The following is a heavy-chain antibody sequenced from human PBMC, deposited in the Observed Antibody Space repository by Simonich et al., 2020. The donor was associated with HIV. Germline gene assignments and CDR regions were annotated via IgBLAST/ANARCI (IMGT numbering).Heavy chain of an antibody. D-gene: IGHD3-22*01. J-gene: IGHJ2*01. CDR2: IYYSGST. Sequence: QVQLQQWGAGLLKPSETLSLTCAVYGGSFSGYSWGWIRQPPGKGLGWIGYIYYSGSTNSNPSLKGRVPISVDTSKNQFSLKLSSVTAADTAVYYCARRGHYYDSFDVWGRGTLVTVSS. CDR1: GGSFSGYS. V-gene: IGHV4-34*11. CDR3: ARRGHYYDSFDV.